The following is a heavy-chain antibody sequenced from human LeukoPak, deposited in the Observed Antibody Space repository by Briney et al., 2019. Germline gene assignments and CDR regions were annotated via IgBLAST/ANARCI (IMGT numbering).Heavy chain of an antibody. CDR2: ISGSDRSI. V-gene: IGHV3-23*01. D-gene: IGHD4-23*01. CDR3: ARDSNSFPNFFDL. Sequence: GGSLRLSCAASGFTFSSYAMSWVRQAPGKGLEWVSAISGSDRSIYYADSVKGRFTISRDNSKNTLYLQMNSLRAEDTAFYYCARDSNSFPNFFDLWGQGTLVTVSS. CDR1: GFTFSSYA. J-gene: IGHJ4*02.